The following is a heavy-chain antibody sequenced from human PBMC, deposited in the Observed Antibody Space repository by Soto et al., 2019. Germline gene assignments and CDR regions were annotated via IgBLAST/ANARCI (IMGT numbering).Heavy chain of an antibody. V-gene: IGHV3-33*01. D-gene: IGHD3-22*01. CDR2: IWFDESKK. J-gene: IGHJ5*02. CDR1: GFKFSNYA. Sequence: PGGSLRLSCAASGFKFSNYAIHWVRQAPGKGLEWLAVIWFDESKKCYADSVKGRVTISTDNSKNTVYLDMNSLQADDTGAFYCARAHTMMILDRFAPGGHGTRVTVSS. CDR3: ARAHTMMILDRFAP.